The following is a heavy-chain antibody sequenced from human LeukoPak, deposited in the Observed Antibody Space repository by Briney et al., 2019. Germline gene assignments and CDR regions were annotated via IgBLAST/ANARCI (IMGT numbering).Heavy chain of an antibody. CDR1: GYTFTSYD. J-gene: IGHJ5*02. Sequence: ASVKVSCKASGYTFTSYDINWVRQATGQGLEWMGWMNPNSGNTDYAQKFQGRVTMTRNTSISTAYMELSSLRSEDTAVYYCARDRGSYGHNWFDPWGQGTLVTVSS. CDR2: MNPNSGNT. V-gene: IGHV1-8*02. CDR3: ARDRGSYGHNWFDP. D-gene: IGHD1-26*01.